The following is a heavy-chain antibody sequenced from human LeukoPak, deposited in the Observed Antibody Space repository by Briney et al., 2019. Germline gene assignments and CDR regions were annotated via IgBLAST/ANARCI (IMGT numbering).Heavy chain of an antibody. CDR1: GNSFGDYY. CDR3: ARVRYSYGPRHYFDY. J-gene: IGHJ4*02. V-gene: IGHV4-4*07. Sequence: SETLSLTCTVSGNSFGDYYWSWIRQPAGKGLEWIGRIYTSGSTTYNPSLKSRVTMSVDTSKSQFSLNLSSVTAADTAVYYCARVRYSYGPRHYFDYWGQGTLVTVSS. D-gene: IGHD5-18*01. CDR2: IYTSGST.